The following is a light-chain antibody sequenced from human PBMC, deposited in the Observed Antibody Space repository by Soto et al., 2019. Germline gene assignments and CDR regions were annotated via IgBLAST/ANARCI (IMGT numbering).Light chain of an antibody. CDR3: QQSYVTPYT. CDR2: AAS. J-gene: IGKJ2*01. V-gene: IGKV1-39*01. Sequence: DIQVTQSPSSLSASVGDTVTITCRASQTITYYLNWYHQKPGKAPKLLVYAASSLQTGVPSRFSSSGSGTDFTLAISSLQPEDFGTYYCQQSYVTPYTFGQGTKLEI. CDR1: QTITYY.